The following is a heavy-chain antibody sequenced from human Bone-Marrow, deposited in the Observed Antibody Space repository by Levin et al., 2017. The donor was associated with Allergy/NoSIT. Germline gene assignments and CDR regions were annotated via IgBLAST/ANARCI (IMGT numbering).Heavy chain of an antibody. D-gene: IGHD1-26*01. J-gene: IGHJ4*02. Sequence: QTLSLTCAVSGYSLSSGYYWGWIRQPPGKGLDWIATISHSGSTFYSPSLKSRVTISVDTSKNQFSLELSSVTAADTAVYYCAREFRSGDPFDSWGQGTLVTVSS. CDR1: GYSLSSGYY. V-gene: IGHV4-38-2*02. CDR3: AREFRSGDPFDS. CDR2: ISHSGST.